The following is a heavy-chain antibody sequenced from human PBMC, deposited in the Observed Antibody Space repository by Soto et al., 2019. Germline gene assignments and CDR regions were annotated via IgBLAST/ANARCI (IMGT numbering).Heavy chain of an antibody. CDR1: GFTFSSYG. Sequence: GGSLRLSCAASGFTFSSYGMHWVRQAPGKGLEWVAVIWYDGSNKYYADSVKGRFTISRDNSKNTLYLQMNSLRAEDTAVYYCARDRGTVTYCDYWGQGTLVTVCS. CDR2: IWYDGSNK. J-gene: IGHJ4*02. D-gene: IGHD4-17*01. V-gene: IGHV3-33*01. CDR3: ARDRGTVTYCDY.